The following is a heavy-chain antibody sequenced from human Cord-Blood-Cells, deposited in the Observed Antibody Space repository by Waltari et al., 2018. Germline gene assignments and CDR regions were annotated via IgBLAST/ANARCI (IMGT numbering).Heavy chain of an antibody. Sequence: QVQLQQWGAGLLKPSETLSLTCAVYGGSFSGSYWGWIRQAPGEGLEWIGEIKRSGSTNYDATLKSHVTISVDTSKNQFPLKLSSVTAADTAVCSCARDVGAGDYWGQGTLVTVSS. D-gene: IGHD1-26*01. CDR2: IKRSGST. V-gene: IGHV4-34*01. J-gene: IGHJ4*02. CDR1: GGSFSGSY. CDR3: ARDVGAGDY.